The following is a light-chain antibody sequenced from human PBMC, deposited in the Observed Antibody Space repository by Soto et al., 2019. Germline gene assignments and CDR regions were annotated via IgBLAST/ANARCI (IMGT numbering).Light chain of an antibody. CDR3: QQYGSSPLT. CDR2: GAS. J-gene: IGKJ4*01. Sequence: EIVLTQSPGTLSLSPGERATLSCRASQSVSSNYLAWYQQKPGQAPRLLIYGASSRATGIPDRFSGSGSGTDFTLTISRLEPEDFAVYYCQQYGSSPLTFGGGTNLEIK. CDR1: QSVSSNY. V-gene: IGKV3-20*01.